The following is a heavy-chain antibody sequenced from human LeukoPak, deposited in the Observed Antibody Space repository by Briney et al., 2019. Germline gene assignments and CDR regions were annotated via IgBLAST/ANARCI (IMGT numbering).Heavy chain of an antibody. CDR1: GFTFSSYW. D-gene: IGHD5-18*01. J-gene: IGHJ4*02. CDR2: INSDGSSA. CDR3: ARDRATAMFDY. V-gene: IGHV3-74*01. Sequence: PGGSLRLSCAASGFTFSSYWMHWVRQAPEKGLVWVSRINSDGSSATYADSVKGRFTISRDNAKNTLYLQMNSLRAEDTAVYYCARDRATAMFDYWAQGTLVTVSS.